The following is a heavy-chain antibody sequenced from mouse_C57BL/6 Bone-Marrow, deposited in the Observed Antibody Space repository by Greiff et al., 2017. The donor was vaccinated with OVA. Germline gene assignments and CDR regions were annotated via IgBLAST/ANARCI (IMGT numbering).Heavy chain of an antibody. CDR2: INPSTGGT. CDR1: GYSFTGYY. D-gene: IGHD1-1*01. V-gene: IGHV1-42*01. Sequence: EVQVVESGPELVKPGASVKISCKASGYSFTGYYMNWVKQSPDKSLEWIGEINPSTGGTTYNQKFKAKATLTVDKSSSTAYMQLKSLTSEDSAVYYCARYGGSSYEDYFDYWGQGTTLTVSS. CDR3: ARYGGSSYEDYFDY. J-gene: IGHJ2*01.